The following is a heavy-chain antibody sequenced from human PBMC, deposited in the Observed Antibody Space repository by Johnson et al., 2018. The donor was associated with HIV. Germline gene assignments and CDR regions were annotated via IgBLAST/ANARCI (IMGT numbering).Heavy chain of an antibody. CDR3: ARGVGLVDGMIVEAFDI. D-gene: IGHD3-22*01. J-gene: IGHJ3*02. CDR1: GFTFSSYA. Sequence: QVQLVESGGGVVQPGTSLRLSCAASGFTFSSYAMHWVRQAPGKGLEWVAVISYDGSNKYYTDSVKGRFTISRDNSKKTLYLQMNSLRAEDTAVYYCARGVGLVDGMIVEAFDIWGQGTMVTVSS. V-gene: IGHV3-30*04. CDR2: ISYDGSNK.